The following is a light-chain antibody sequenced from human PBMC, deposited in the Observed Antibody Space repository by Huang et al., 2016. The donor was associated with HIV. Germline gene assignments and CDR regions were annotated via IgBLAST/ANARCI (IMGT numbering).Light chain of an antibody. J-gene: IGKJ2*01. CDR3: QQSYSTPPRYT. CDR1: QSVISN. CDR2: GAS. V-gene: IGKV1-39*01. Sequence: DIQLTQSPSSLSASVGDRVTITCRAGQSVISNSNWYQHKPGKAPKLLIMGASSLHRGDPARFRGSGSGTDFTLTISSLQPEDFATYYCQQSYSTPPRYTFGQGTKLEIK.